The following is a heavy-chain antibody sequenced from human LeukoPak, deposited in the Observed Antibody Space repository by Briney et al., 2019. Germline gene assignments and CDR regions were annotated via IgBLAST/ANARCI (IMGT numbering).Heavy chain of an antibody. CDR2: INPNSGGT. CDR3: ATAAGTRRPPKY. V-gene: IGHV1-2*02. J-gene: IGHJ4*02. CDR1: GYTFTSYG. D-gene: IGHD6-13*01. Sequence: ASVTVSCKASGYTFTSYGISWVRQAPGQGLEWMGWINPNSGGTNYAQKFQGRVTMTRDTSISTAYMELSRLRSDDTAVYYCATAAGTRRPPKYWGQGTLVTVSS.